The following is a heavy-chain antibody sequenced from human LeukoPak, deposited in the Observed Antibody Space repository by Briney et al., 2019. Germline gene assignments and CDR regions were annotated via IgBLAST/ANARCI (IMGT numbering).Heavy chain of an antibody. D-gene: IGHD2-8*02. CDR1: GYIFTNYF. V-gene: IGHV1-46*01. Sequence: VSVKVSCKVSGYIFTNYFMHWVRQAPGQGLEWMGLINPSGSRTNYAQKFQGRVTMTRDTSTSTVYMDLSSLRSDDTAVYYCARGGHLRYDDTGVDYWGHGTLVTVSS. J-gene: IGHJ4*01. CDR3: ARGGHLRYDDTGVDY. CDR2: INPSGSRT.